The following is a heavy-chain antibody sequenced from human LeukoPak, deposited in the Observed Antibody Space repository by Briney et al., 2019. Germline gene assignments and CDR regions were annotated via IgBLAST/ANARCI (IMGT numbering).Heavy chain of an antibody. D-gene: IGHD2-8*02. CDR2: ITGSGDST. V-gene: IGHV3-23*01. CDR1: GGSISSGDYY. J-gene: IGHJ4*02. Sequence: ETLSLTCTVSGGSISSGDYYWSWIRQPPGKGLEWVSSITGSGDSTYIADSVKGRFTIYRDNSKNTMYMQMNILRAEDTALYYCAKGTLRSCTGVRCYPFDYWGQGTLVNVSS. CDR3: AKGTLRSCTGVRCYPFDY.